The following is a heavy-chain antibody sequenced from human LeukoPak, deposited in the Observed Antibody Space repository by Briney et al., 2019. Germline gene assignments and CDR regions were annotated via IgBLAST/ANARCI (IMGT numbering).Heavy chain of an antibody. CDR1: GYTFTSYY. J-gene: IGHJ4*02. CDR3: ARQLVLFRRLEFYFDY. V-gene: IGHV1-46*01. Sequence: ASVKVSCKASGYTFTSYYMHWVRQAPGQGLEWMGIINPSGGSTSYAQKFQGRVTMTRDTSTSTVYMELSSLRSEDTAVYYCARQLVLFRRLEFYFDYWGQGTLVTVSS. CDR2: INPSGGST. D-gene: IGHD6-13*01.